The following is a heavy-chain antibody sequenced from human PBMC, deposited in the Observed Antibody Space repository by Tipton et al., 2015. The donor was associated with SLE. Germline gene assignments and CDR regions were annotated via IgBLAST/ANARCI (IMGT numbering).Heavy chain of an antibody. CDR3: ARQILVQYFDH. V-gene: IGHV4-59*08. D-gene: IGHD2-8*02. J-gene: IGHJ4*02. CDR1: GGSISGYS. CDR2: IYYSGST. Sequence: LRLSCTVSGGSISGYSWSWIRQPPGKGLEWIGNIYYSGSTNYNPSLKSRVTISVDTSKNQFSLRLSSVTAADTAVYYCARQILVQYFDHWGQGSLVTVSS.